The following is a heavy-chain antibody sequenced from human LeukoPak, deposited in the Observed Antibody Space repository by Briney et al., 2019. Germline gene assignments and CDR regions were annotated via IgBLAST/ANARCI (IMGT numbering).Heavy chain of an antibody. V-gene: IGHV4-59*01. J-gene: IGHJ5*02. D-gene: IGHD6-13*01. Sequence: PSETLSLTCTVSGGSISSYYWSWIRQPPGKGLEWIGYIYYSGSTYYNPSLKSRVTISVDTSKNQFSLKLSSVTAADTAVYYCARETIAAAGIDWFDPWGQGTLVTVSS. CDR1: GGSISSYY. CDR3: ARETIAAAGIDWFDP. CDR2: IYYSGST.